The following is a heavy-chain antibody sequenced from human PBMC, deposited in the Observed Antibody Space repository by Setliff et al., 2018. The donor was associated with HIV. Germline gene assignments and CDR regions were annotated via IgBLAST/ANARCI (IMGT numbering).Heavy chain of an antibody. D-gene: IGHD1-26*01. V-gene: IGHV1-69*05. CDR1: GGTFSSYA. Sequence: GASVKVSCKASGGTFSSYAINWVRQAPGQGLEWMGGIIPMFGTLNFAQKFQGRVTITTDESTSTAYMELNSLGSEDTAVYYCARGHSHGYGYSGSYGPFDIWGQGTMVTVSS. CDR3: ARGHSHGYGYSGSYGPFDI. CDR2: IIPMFGTL. J-gene: IGHJ3*02.